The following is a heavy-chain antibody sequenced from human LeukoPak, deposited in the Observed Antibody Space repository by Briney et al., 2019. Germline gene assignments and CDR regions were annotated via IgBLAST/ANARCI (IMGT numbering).Heavy chain of an antibody. D-gene: IGHD6-13*01. CDR1: GGSISSSSYY. V-gene: IGHV4-39*07. CDR3: ARGRRAPGIAAGGAIDY. Sequence: SENLSLTCTVSGGSISSSSYYWGWIRQPPGKGLEWIGSIYYSGSTYYNPSLKSRVTISVDTSKNQFSLKLSSVTAADTAVYYCARGRRAPGIAAGGAIDYWGQGTLVTVSS. CDR2: IYYSGST. J-gene: IGHJ4*02.